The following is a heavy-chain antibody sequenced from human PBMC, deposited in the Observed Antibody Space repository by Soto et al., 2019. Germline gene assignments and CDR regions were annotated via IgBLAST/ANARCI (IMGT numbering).Heavy chain of an antibody. J-gene: IGHJ4*02. CDR1: GFSLSTSGVG. CDR3: AHSPGYYDILTGYYPDQDYFDY. D-gene: IGHD3-9*01. Sequence: QITLKESGPTLVKPTQTLTLTCTFSGFSLSTSGVGVGWIRQPPGKALEWLALIYWDDDKRYSPSLKSRLTITQDTSKNQVVLTMTNMDPVDTATYYFAHSPGYYDILTGYYPDQDYFDYWGQGTLVTVSS. V-gene: IGHV2-5*02. CDR2: IYWDDDK.